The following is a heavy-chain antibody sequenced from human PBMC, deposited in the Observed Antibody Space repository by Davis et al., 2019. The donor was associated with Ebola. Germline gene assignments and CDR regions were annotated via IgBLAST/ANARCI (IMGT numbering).Heavy chain of an antibody. Sequence: SETLSLTCTVSGGSISSYYWSWIRQPPGKGLEWIGYIYYSGSTNYNPSLKSRVTISVDTSKNQFSLKLSSGTAADTAVYYCARQEGDYVSGWFDPWGQGTLVTVSS. D-gene: IGHD4-17*01. CDR1: GGSISSYY. V-gene: IGHV4-59*01. CDR3: ARQEGDYVSGWFDP. J-gene: IGHJ5*02. CDR2: IYYSGST.